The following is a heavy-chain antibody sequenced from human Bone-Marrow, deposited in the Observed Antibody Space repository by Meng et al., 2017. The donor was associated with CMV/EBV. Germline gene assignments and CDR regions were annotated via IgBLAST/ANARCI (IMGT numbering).Heavy chain of an antibody. D-gene: IGHD1-7*01. V-gene: IGHV3-21*01. CDR1: GFTFSSYS. Sequence: GGSLRLSCAVSGFTFSSYSMNWVRQAPGKGLEWVSSISSSSSYIYYADSVKGRFTISRDNAKNSLYLQMNSLRAEDTAVYYCARERTTAVNDAFDIWGQGTMVTVSS. CDR3: ARERTTAVNDAFDI. J-gene: IGHJ3*02. CDR2: ISSSSSYI.